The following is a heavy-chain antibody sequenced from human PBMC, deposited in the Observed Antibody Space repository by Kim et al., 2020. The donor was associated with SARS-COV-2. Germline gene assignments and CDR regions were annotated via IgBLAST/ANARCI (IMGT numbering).Heavy chain of an antibody. D-gene: IGHD3-3*01. J-gene: IGHJ6*02. V-gene: IGHV3-30*04. CDR2: ISYDGSNK. CDR1: GFTFSSYA. CDR3: ARDLKRITIFGVVIIPIYYYYGMDV. Sequence: GGSLRLSCAASGFTFSSYAMHWVRQAPGKGLEWVAVISYDGSNKYYADSVKGRFTISRDNSKNTLYLQMNSLRAEDTAVYYCARDLKRITIFGVVIIPIYYYYGMDVWGQGTTVTVSS.